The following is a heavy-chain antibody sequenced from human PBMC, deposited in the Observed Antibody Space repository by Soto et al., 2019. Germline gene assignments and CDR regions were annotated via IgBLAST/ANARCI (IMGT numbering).Heavy chain of an antibody. Sequence: ASVKVSCKASGYTFTSYGISWVRQAPGQGLEWMGWISAYNGNTNYAQKLQGRVTMTTDTSTSTAYMELRSLRSDDTAVYYCARGEGPLWFGELSGYWGQGTLVTVLL. CDR1: GYTFTSYG. CDR2: ISAYNGNT. CDR3: ARGEGPLWFGELSGY. V-gene: IGHV1-18*01. J-gene: IGHJ4*02. D-gene: IGHD3-10*01.